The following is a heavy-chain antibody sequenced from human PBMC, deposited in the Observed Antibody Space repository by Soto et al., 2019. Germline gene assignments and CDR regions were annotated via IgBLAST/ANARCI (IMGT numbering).Heavy chain of an antibody. J-gene: IGHJ6*02. CDR3: AKDLSIVVVPPAIRIYDYYYGMDV. CDR2: ISGSGGST. Sequence: GGSLRLSCAASGFTFSSYAMSWVRQAPGKGLEWVSAISGSGGSTYYADSVKGRFTISRDNSKNTLYLQMNSLRAEDTAVYYCAKDLSIVVVPPAIRIYDYYYGMDVWGQGTTVTVSS. D-gene: IGHD2-2*02. CDR1: GFTFSSYA. V-gene: IGHV3-23*01.